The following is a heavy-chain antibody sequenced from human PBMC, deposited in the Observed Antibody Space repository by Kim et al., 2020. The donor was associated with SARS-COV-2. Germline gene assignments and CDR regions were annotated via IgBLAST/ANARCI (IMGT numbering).Heavy chain of an antibody. CDR3: ARDPIAAAEWYYYGMDV. CDR1: GFTVSSNY. Sequence: GGSLRLSCAASGFTVSSNYMSWVRQAPGKGLEWVSVIYSGGSTYYADSVKGRFTISRDNSKNTLYLQMNSLRAEDTAVYYCARDPIAAAEWYYYGMDVWGQGTTVTVSS. J-gene: IGHJ6*02. CDR2: IYSGGST. V-gene: IGHV3-66*01. D-gene: IGHD6-13*01.